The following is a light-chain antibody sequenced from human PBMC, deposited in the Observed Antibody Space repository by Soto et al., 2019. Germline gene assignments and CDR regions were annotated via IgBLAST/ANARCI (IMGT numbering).Light chain of an antibody. J-gene: IGLJ3*02. CDR3: QSYDSSLSGAV. CDR2: GNS. CDR1: SSNIGAGYD. Sequence: QSVLTQPPSVSGAPGQRVTISCTGSSSNIGAGYDVHWYQQLPGTAPKLLIYGNSNRPSGVPDRFSGSKSGTSASLAITGLQDEDEADYYCQSYDSSLSGAVFGGGPKVTVL. V-gene: IGLV1-40*01.